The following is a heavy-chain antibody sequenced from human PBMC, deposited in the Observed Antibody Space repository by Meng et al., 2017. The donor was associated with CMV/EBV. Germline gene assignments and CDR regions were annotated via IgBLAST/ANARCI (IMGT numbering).Heavy chain of an antibody. CDR3: ARTRDVLRFLEWLLPIDY. J-gene: IGHJ4*02. Sequence: GGSLRLSCAASGFTFSTYAMHWVRQAPGKGLEWVAVISYDGSNEYYADSVKGRFTISRDNSKNTLYLQMNSLIAEDTAVYYCARTRDVLRFLEWLLPIDYWGQGTLVTVSS. CDR1: GFTFSTYA. V-gene: IGHV3-30*04. D-gene: IGHD3-3*01. CDR2: ISYDGSNE.